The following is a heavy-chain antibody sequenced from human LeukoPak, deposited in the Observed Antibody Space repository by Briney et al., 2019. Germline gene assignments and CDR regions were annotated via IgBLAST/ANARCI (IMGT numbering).Heavy chain of an antibody. V-gene: IGHV4-59*01. CDR3: ARGSGWLLAY. Sequence: PSETLSLTCTISGGSINDYYWSWIRQPPGKGLEWIGCIYYSGSTNYNPSLKSRVTISVDTPKNQFSLKLTSLTAADTAVYYCARGSGWLLAYWGQGSLVTVSS. CDR2: IYYSGST. CDR1: GGSINDYY. D-gene: IGHD6-19*01. J-gene: IGHJ4*02.